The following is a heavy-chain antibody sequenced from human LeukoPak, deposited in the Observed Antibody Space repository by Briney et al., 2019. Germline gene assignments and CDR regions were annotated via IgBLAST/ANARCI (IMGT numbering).Heavy chain of an antibody. J-gene: IGHJ6*04. CDR1: GGSISNYY. V-gene: IGHV4-59*01. CDR3: ARLSGGYSLFNGLDV. D-gene: IGHD5-18*01. Sequence: SETLSLTCTVSGGSISNYYWSWIRQAPGKEQEWIGYTYYSGSTNYNPSLKSRVTISVDTSKNQFSLKLSSVTAADTAVFYCARLSGGYSLFNGLDVWGKGTTVTVSS. CDR2: TYYSGST.